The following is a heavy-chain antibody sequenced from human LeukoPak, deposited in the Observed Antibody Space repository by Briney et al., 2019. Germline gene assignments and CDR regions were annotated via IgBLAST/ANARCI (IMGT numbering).Heavy chain of an antibody. CDR1: GGSISSYY. CDR3: ARREVAPGYFDY. V-gene: IGHV4-38-2*02. Sequence: PSETLSLTCTVSGGSISSYYWGWLRQPPGKGLEWIGSIYHSGSTYYNPSLKSRVTISVDTSKNQFSLKLSSVTAADTAVYYCARREVAPGYFDYWGQGTLVTVSS. CDR2: IYHSGST. D-gene: IGHD5-24*01. J-gene: IGHJ4*02.